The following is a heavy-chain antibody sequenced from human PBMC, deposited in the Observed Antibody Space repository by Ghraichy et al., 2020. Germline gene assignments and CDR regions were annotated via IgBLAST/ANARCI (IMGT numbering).Heavy chain of an antibody. CDR1: GGTFSSYA. Sequence: SVKVSCEASGGTFSSYAISWVRQAPGQGLEWMGGIIPIFGTANYAQKFQGRVTITADESTSTAYMELSSLRSEDTAVYYCARTKSIAAAAPPGAFDIWGQGTMVTVSS. CDR3: ARTKSIAAAAPPGAFDI. D-gene: IGHD6-13*01. J-gene: IGHJ3*02. CDR2: IIPIFGTA. V-gene: IGHV1-69*13.